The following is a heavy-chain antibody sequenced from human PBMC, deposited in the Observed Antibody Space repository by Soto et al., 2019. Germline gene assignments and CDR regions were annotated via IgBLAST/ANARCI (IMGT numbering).Heavy chain of an antibody. CDR2: IYWDDDK. CDR3: AHTDFWSGYYLMDWFDP. CDR1: GFSLSTSGVG. Sequence: QITLKESGPTLVKPTQTLTLTCTFSGFSLSTSGVGVGWICQPPGKALEWLALIYWDDDKRYSPSLKSRLTLTKDTSKNQVVLTMTNMDPVDTATYYCAHTDFWSGYYLMDWFDPWGQGTLVTVSS. V-gene: IGHV2-5*02. J-gene: IGHJ5*02. D-gene: IGHD3-3*01.